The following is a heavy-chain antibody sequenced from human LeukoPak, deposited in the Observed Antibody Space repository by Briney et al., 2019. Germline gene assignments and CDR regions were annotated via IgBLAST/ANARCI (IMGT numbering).Heavy chain of an antibody. D-gene: IGHD3-16*01. Sequence: GASVKVSCKASGYTFTSYGISWVRQAPGQGLEGMGWISAYNGNTNYAQKLQGRVTMTTDTSTSTAYMELRSLRSDDTAVYYCATLIMITFGGVTPSDYFDYWGQGTLVAVSS. CDR3: ATLIMITFGGVTPSDYFDY. V-gene: IGHV1-18*01. CDR2: ISAYNGNT. CDR1: GYTFTSYG. J-gene: IGHJ4*02.